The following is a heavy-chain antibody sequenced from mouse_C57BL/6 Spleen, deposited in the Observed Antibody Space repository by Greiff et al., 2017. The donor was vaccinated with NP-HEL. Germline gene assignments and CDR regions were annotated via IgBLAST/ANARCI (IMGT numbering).Heavy chain of an antibody. CDR2: ISYDGSN. D-gene: IGHD4-1*02. Sequence: EVQLQESGPGLVKPSQSLSLTCSVTGYSITSGYYWNWIRQFPGNKLEWMGYISYDGSNNYNPSLNNRISITRDTSKNQFFLKLNSVTTEDTATYYCANNWDGGFAYWGQGTLVTVSA. V-gene: IGHV3-6*01. J-gene: IGHJ3*01. CDR3: ANNWDGGFAY. CDR1: GYSITSGYY.